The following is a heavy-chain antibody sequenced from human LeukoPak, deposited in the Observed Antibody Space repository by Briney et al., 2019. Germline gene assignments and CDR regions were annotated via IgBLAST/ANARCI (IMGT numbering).Heavy chain of an antibody. J-gene: IGHJ4*02. CDR1: GFIFSRYA. Sequence: GRSLRLSCAASGFIFSRYAVHWVRRAPGKGLEWVAVISYDENNENYADSVKGRFTISRDNSKNTLYMQMNSLRVEDSAVYYCARGYAGSCSGGDYWGQGTLVSVSS. D-gene: IGHD1-26*01. CDR2: ISYDENNE. CDR3: ARGYAGSCSGGDY. V-gene: IGHV3-30-3*01.